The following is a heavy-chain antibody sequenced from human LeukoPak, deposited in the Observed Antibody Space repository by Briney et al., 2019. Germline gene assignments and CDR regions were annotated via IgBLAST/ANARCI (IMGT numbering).Heavy chain of an antibody. J-gene: IGHJ3*02. D-gene: IGHD6-13*01. CDR1: GFTFSSYS. CDR3: ASAVSSSWDNHDAFDI. V-gene: IGHV3-21*01. CDR2: ISSSSSYI. Sequence: GGPLRLSCAASGFTFSSYSMNWVRQAPGKGLEWVSSISSSSSYIYYADSVKGRFTISRDNAKNSLYLQMNSLRAEDTAVYYCASAVSSSWDNHDAFDIWGQGTMVTVSS.